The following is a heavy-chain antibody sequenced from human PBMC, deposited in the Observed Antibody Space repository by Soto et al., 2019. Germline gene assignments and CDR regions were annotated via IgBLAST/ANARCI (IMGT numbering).Heavy chain of an antibody. CDR1: GFIFTNFW. CDR3: AKDSWYFDL. CDR2: IDTSGSST. Sequence: GGSLSLSCEASGFIFTNFWMHWVRQVPGKGLVWVSRIDTSGSSTSYADSVKGRFTISRDNAKNTVSLQMNSLRAEDTGVYYCAKDSWYFDLWSQGSLVTVSS. D-gene: IGHD6-13*01. J-gene: IGHJ4*02. V-gene: IGHV3-74*01.